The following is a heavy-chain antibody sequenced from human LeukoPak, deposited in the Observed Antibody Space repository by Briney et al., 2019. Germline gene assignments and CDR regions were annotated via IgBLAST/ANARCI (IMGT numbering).Heavy chain of an antibody. Sequence: ASVKVSCKASGDSFTGYFMQWVRQAPGQGLEWMGWINPNSGDTNYAQKFQGRVTMTRETYISTAYMELSRLRSDDAAVYYCARRFYYAMDVWGQGTTVTVSS. J-gene: IGHJ6*02. V-gene: IGHV1-2*02. CDR3: ARRFYYAMDV. D-gene: IGHD3-16*01. CDR2: INPNSGDT. CDR1: GDSFTGYF.